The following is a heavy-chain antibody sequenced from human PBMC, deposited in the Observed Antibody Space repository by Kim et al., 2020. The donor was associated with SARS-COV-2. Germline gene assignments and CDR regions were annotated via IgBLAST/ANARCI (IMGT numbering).Heavy chain of an antibody. Sequence: SETLSLTCAVYGGSFSGYYWSWIRQPPGKGLEWIGEINHSGSTNYNPSLKSRVTISVDTSKNQFSLKLSSVTAADTAVYYCARTFRGTGTRPSDYWGQGT. CDR3: ARTFRGTGTRPSDY. CDR1: GGSFSGYY. V-gene: IGHV4-34*01. D-gene: IGHD1-7*01. J-gene: IGHJ4*02. CDR2: INHSGST.